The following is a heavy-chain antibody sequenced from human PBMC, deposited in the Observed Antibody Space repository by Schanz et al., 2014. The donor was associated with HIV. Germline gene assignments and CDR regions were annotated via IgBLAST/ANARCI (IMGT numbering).Heavy chain of an antibody. J-gene: IGHJ4*02. CDR3: ARVGSGSYYVRYFDY. CDR1: GYTXXTYG. V-gene: IGHV1-18*01. CDR2: ISGYKGNT. Sequence: KPGAXXXVSCXXXGYTXXTYGITXVXQAPGQGLEWMGWISGYKGNTNYAQKLQGRVTMTTDTSTSTAYMELRSLRSDDTAVYYCARVGSGSYYVRYFDYWGQGTLVTVSS. D-gene: IGHD3-10*01.